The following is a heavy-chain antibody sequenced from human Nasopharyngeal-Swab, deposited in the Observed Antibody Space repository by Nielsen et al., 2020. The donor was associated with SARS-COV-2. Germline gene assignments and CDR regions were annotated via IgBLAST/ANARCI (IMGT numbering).Heavy chain of an antibody. CDR3: ARRRYYDSSGYYHKSAFDI. CDR2: IYPGDSDT. V-gene: IGHV5-51*01. J-gene: IGHJ3*02. CDR1: RYSFTSYW. D-gene: IGHD3-22*01. Sequence: SCLGSRYSFTSYWTCWLRQMRGKGLEWMGIIYPGDSDTRYSPSFQGQVTISADKSISTAYLQWSSLKASDTAMYYCARRRYYDSSGYYHKSAFDIWGQGTMVTVSS.